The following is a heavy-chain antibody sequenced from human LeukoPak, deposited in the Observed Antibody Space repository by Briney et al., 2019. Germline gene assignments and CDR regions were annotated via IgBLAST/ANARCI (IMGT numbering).Heavy chain of an antibody. CDR2: IYYSGST. CDR3: ARHSSSGWFPFDY. D-gene: IGHD6-19*01. Sequence: SETLSLTCTVSGGSISSYYWSWIRQPPGKGLERIGYIYYSGSTNYNPSLKSRVTISVDTSKNQLSLKLSSVTAADTAVYYCARHSSSGWFPFDYWGQGTLVTVSS. J-gene: IGHJ4*02. CDR1: GGSISSYY. V-gene: IGHV4-59*08.